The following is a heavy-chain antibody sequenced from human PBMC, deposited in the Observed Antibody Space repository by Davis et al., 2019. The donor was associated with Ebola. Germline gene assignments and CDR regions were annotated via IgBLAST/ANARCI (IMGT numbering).Heavy chain of an antibody. CDR1: GGSISSSNW. D-gene: IGHD4-17*01. CDR3: ARGLSAVTTWSWFDP. CDR2: INHSGST. Sequence: PSETLSLTCAVSGGSISSSNWWSWVRQPPGKGLEWIGEINHSGSTNYNPSLKSRVTISVDTSKNQFSLKLSSVTAADTAVYYCARGLSAVTTWSWFDPWGQGTLVTVSS. V-gene: IGHV4-4*02. J-gene: IGHJ5*02.